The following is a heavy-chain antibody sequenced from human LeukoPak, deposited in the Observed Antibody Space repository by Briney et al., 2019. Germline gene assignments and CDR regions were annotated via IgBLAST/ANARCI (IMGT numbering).Heavy chain of an antibody. D-gene: IGHD3-22*01. CDR1: GYTFPANY. J-gene: IGHJ4*02. CDR3: ASSITMIVVVTPAPNFDY. CDR2: INPNSGGT. Sequence: ASVKVSCKASGYTFPANYMHWVRQAPGQGLEWMGWINPNSGGTKYAQKFQGRVTMTRDTSISTAYMELSRLRSDDTAVYYCASSITMIVVVTPAPNFDYWGQGTLVTVSS. V-gene: IGHV1-2*02.